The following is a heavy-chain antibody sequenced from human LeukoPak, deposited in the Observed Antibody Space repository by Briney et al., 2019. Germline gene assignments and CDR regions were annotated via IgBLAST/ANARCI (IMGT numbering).Heavy chain of an antibody. D-gene: IGHD3-16*02. V-gene: IGHV1-18*01. CDR3: ARDRDYDYVWGSYRPCDY. Sequence: ASVRVSCKASGGTFSSYTITWVRQAPGQGLGWMGWISAYNGNTNYAQKLQGRVTMTTDTSTSTAYMELRSLRSDDTAVYYCARDRDYDYVWGSYRPCDYWGQGTLVTVSS. CDR1: GGTFSSYT. CDR2: ISAYNGNT. J-gene: IGHJ4*02.